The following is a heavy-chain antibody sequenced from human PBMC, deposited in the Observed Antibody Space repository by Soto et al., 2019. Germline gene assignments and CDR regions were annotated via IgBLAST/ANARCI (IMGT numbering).Heavy chain of an antibody. CDR1: GFTFSSYS. CDR2: ISSSSSYI. Sequence: PGGSLRLSCAASGFTFSSYSMNWVRQAPGKGLEWVSSISSSSSYIYYADSVKGRFTISRDNAKNSLYLQMNSLRAEDTAVYYCARIAVVLMVYASNPIDYWGQGTLVTVSS. V-gene: IGHV3-21*01. J-gene: IGHJ4*02. CDR3: ARIAVVLMVYASNPIDY. D-gene: IGHD2-8*01.